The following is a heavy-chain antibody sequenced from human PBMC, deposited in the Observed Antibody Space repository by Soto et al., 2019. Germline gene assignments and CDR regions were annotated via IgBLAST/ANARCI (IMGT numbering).Heavy chain of an antibody. V-gene: IGHV3-23*01. CDR1: GFTFSSNG. CDR3: AKDRGFYGDPFDY. CDR2: ISGSGGST. J-gene: IGHJ4*02. Sequence: GGFLRLSCAASGFTFSSNGMSWVRQAPGKGLEWVSVISGSGGSTFYADSVKGRFTISRDNSKNTVHLQMNSLRAEDTAVYYCAKDRGFYGDPFDYWGQGTLVTVSS. D-gene: IGHD4-17*01.